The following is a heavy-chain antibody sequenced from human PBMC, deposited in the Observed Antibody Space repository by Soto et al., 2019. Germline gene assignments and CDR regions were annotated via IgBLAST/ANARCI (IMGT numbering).Heavy chain of an antibody. Sequence: GGSLRLSCSVSGFTFSAYWRHWGRQFPGKGLTWVSRISDDGSTATYADSVKGRFVISRDNAKNSLYLEMNTLRADDSGLYYCARGPRVSSTGTGAHWGRGTLVTVSS. CDR3: ARGPRVSSTGTGAH. J-gene: IGHJ4*02. V-gene: IGHV3-74*01. CDR2: ISDDGSTA. D-gene: IGHD1-1*01. CDR1: GFTFSAYW.